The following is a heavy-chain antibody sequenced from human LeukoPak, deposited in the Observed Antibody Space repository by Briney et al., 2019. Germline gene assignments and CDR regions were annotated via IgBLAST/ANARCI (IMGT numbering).Heavy chain of an antibody. CDR3: ARGGASSEWFDP. J-gene: IGHJ5*02. CDR1: GGSISSSSYY. Sequence: PSETLSLTCTVSGGSISSSSYYWGWIRQPPGKGLEWIGSIYYSGSTYYNPSLKSRVTISVDTSNNQFSLSVNSVTAADTAVYYCARGGASSEWFDPWGQGTLVTVSS. CDR2: IYYSGST. D-gene: IGHD6-25*01. V-gene: IGHV4-39*07.